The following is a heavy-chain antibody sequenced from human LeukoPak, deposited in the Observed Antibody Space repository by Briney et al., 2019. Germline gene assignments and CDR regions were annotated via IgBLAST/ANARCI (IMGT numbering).Heavy chain of an antibody. CDR1: GFTFSDYY. Sequence: SGGSLRLSCTASGFTFSDYYMNWIRQAPGKGLEWVSFISTSGNNIYFADSVKGRFTISRDNAKNSLFLQMNGLRAEDTAVYYCARGSSITLFRGIIITWGQGTLVTVSS. CDR3: ARGSSITLFRGIIIT. CDR2: ISTSGNNI. D-gene: IGHD3-10*01. J-gene: IGHJ5*02. V-gene: IGHV3-11*04.